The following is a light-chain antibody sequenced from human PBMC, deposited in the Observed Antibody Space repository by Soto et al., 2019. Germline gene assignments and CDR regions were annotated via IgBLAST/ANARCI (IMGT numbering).Light chain of an antibody. CDR2: GAS. CDR1: QTISTY. CDR3: QHCFSNPYT. J-gene: IGKJ2*01. V-gene: IGKV1-39*01. Sequence: DIPMTQSPSSLSASVGDRVTITCRASQTISTYLNWYQHKPGTAPKLLIYGASNLQSGVPSRFSGIGSGTDITLTINSLQPEDFATYYCQHCFSNPYTFGQGTKLEI.